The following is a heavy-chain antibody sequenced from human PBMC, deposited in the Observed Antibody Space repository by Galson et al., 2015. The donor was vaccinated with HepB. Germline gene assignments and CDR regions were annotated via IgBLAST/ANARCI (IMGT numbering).Heavy chain of an antibody. D-gene: IGHD6-13*01. V-gene: IGHV4-39*07. CDR1: GGSISSSSYY. J-gene: IGHJ5*02. Sequence: SETLSLTCTVSGGSISSSSYYWGWIRQPPGKGLEWIGSIYYSGSTYYNPSLKSRVTISVDTSKNQFSLKLSSVTAADTAVYYCARGGTWYSSQDKNWFDPWGQGTLVTVSS. CDR3: ARGGTWYSSQDKNWFDP. CDR2: IYYSGST.